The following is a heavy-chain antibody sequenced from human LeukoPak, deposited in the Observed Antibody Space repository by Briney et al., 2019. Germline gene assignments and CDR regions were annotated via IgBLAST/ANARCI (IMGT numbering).Heavy chain of an antibody. V-gene: IGHV3-15*01. J-gene: IGHJ3*02. D-gene: IGHD1-26*01. Sequence: GGSLRLSCAASGFTFNNAWMSWVRQAPGKGLEWVGRIKSKTDGGTTDYAAPVKGRFTISRDDSKNTLYLQMNSLKTEDTAVYYCTVGALQGAFDIWGQGTMVTVSS. CDR1: GFTFNNAW. CDR2: IKSKTDGGTT. CDR3: TVGALQGAFDI.